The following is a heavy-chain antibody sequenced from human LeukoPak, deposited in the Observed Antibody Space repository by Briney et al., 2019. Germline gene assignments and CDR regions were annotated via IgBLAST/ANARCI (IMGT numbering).Heavy chain of an antibody. CDR3: AKDPTPYSSSWGD. CDR1: GFTFSSYW. D-gene: IGHD6-13*01. J-gene: IGHJ4*02. CDR2: ISGSGGST. Sequence: GGSLRLSCAASGFTFSSYWMYWVRQAPGKGLEWVPAISGSGGSTYYADSVKGRFTISRDNSKNTLYLQMNSLRAEDTAVYYCAKDPTPYSSSWGDWGQGTLVTVSS. V-gene: IGHV3-23*01.